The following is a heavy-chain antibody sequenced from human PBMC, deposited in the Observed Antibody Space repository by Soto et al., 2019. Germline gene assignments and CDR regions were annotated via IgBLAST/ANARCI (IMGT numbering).Heavy chain of an antibody. V-gene: IGHV3-15*01. CDR3: TTGIYYDILTGYHNVAY. CDR2: IKSKTDGGTA. J-gene: IGHJ4*02. D-gene: IGHD3-9*01. CDR1: GFNLSHPW. Sequence: PGGSLRLSCVASGFNLSHPWMTWVRQAAGKGLGWVGRIKSKTDGGTADYAAPVKGRATISRDDSKNTVYLQMNSLKTEDTAVYYRTTGIYYDILTGYHNVAYWGQGALVTVSS.